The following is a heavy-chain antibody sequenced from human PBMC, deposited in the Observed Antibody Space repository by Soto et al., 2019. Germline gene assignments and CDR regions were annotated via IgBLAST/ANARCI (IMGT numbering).Heavy chain of an antibody. V-gene: IGHV4-59*01. CDR1: GGSISSYY. J-gene: IGHJ6*02. D-gene: IGHD6-19*01. CDR3: ARDGYFAPGLEPANGLGLAVAGTYYGMDV. Sequence: SETLSLTCTVSGGSISSYYWSWIRQPPGKGLEWIGYIYYSGSTNYNPSLKSRVTISVDTSKNQFSLKLSSVTAADTAVYYCARDGYFAPGLEPANGLGLAVAGTYYGMDVWGQGTTVTVSS. CDR2: IYYSGST.